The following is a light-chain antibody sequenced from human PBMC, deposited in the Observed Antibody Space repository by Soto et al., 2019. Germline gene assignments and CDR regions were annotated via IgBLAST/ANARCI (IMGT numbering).Light chain of an antibody. CDR2: EVN. Sequence: QFALTQPASVSGSPGQSITISCTGTSRDIGSYNRVSWYQQPPGTAPKLIIYEVNNRPSGVPDRFSGSKSGNTASLTISGPQAEDEADYYCNSFTTSSTYVFGTGTKVTVL. CDR1: SRDIGSYNR. V-gene: IGLV2-18*02. J-gene: IGLJ1*01. CDR3: NSFTTSSTYV.